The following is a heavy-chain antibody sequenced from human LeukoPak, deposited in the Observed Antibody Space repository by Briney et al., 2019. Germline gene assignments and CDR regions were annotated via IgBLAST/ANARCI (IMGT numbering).Heavy chain of an antibody. Sequence: GGSLRLSCAASGFTFSNAWMSWVRQAPGKGLEWVGRIKSKTDGGTTDYAAPVKGRFTISRDDSKNTLYLQMNSLKTEDTAVYYCTSPVPMVRGVLPFDYWGQGTLVTVSS. V-gene: IGHV3-15*01. CDR2: IKSKTDGGTT. CDR3: TSPVPMVRGVLPFDY. J-gene: IGHJ4*02. CDR1: GFTFSNAW. D-gene: IGHD3-10*01.